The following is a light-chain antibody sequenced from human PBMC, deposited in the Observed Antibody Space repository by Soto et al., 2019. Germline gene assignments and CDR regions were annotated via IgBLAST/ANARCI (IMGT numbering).Light chain of an antibody. J-gene: IGKJ4*01. CDR3: QQRDSWPLT. Sequence: EVVLTQSPATLPLSPGERATLSCRASQSVNSDLAWYQQKPGQAPRLLIYAASKRATGVPARFSGSGSGTDFTLTISSLEPEDFAVYSCQQRDSWPLTFGGGTKVEVK. CDR2: AAS. V-gene: IGKV3-11*01. CDR1: QSVNSD.